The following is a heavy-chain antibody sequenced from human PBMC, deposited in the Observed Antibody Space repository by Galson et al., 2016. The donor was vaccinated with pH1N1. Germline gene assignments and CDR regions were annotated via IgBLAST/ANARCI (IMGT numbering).Heavy chain of an antibody. Sequence: SLRLSCAASGFTFSSYGIHWVRQAPGKGLEWVAMIWYDGSKKYYADSVKGQFTISRENSRNTMYLQMDSLRVEDTAVYYCARNIEKHNDTSGYYGGYNYYGMDVWGQGTTVTVSS. D-gene: IGHD3-22*01. V-gene: IGHV3-33*01. CDR1: GFTFSSYG. J-gene: IGHJ6*02. CDR2: IWYDGSKK. CDR3: ARNIEKHNDTSGYYGGYNYYGMDV.